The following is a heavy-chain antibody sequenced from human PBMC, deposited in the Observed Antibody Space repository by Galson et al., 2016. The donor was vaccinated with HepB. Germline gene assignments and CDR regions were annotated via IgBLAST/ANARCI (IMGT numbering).Heavy chain of an antibody. J-gene: IGHJ4*02. CDR1: RYSFTSYW. Sequence: QSGAEVKKPGESLRISCKTSRYSFTSYWISWVRQMPGNGLEWMGRIDPSASQTKYGPSFQGHVTISADKSISTAYLEWSSLKSSDNAIYYCARHCSGGSCYHPDYWGQGTLVTVSS. V-gene: IGHV5-10-1*01. CDR3: ARHCSGGSCYHPDY. D-gene: IGHD2-15*01. CDR2: IDPSASQT.